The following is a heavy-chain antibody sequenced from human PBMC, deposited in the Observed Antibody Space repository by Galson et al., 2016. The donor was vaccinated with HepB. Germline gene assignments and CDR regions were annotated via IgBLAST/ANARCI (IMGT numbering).Heavy chain of an antibody. V-gene: IGHV1-69*13. CDR3: ARLQRLAAPPAIIRFEP. D-gene: IGHD6-6*01. CDR1: GGSFSTYT. CDR2: ITPMFGTA. Sequence: SVKVSCKASGGSFSTYTISWVRQAPGQGPEWMGGITPMFGTANYAQRFQGRVTITADESTSTAYMELSSLRSEDTAVYYCARLQRLAAPPAIIRFEPWGQGTLVTVSS. J-gene: IGHJ5*02.